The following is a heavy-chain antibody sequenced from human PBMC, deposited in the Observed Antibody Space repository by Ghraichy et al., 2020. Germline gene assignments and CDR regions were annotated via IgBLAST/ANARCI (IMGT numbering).Heavy chain of an antibody. CDR2: IYYSGST. D-gene: IGHD2-2*02. Sequence: SETLSLTCTVSGGSISSSSYYWGWIRQPPGKGLEWIGSIYYSGSTYYNPSLKSRVTISVDTSKNQFSLKLSSVTAADTAVYYCARSVVVPAAIPPYYYYYGMDVWGQGTTVTVSS. CDR3: ARSVVVPAAIPPYYYYYGMDV. J-gene: IGHJ6*02. V-gene: IGHV4-39*01. CDR1: GGSISSSSYY.